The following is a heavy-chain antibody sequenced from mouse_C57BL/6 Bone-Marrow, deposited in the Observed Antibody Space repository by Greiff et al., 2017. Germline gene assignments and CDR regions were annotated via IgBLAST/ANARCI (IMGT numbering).Heavy chain of an antibody. D-gene: IGHD1-1*02. CDR1: GFNIKNTY. J-gene: IGHJ2*01. Sequence: EVQGVESVAELVRPGASVKLSCTASGFNIKNTYMHLVKQRPEQGLEWIGRIDPANGNTKYAPKFQGKATITADTSSNTAYLQLSSLTSEDTAIYYCARLGGYYDGYWGQGTTLTVSS. CDR3: ARLGGYYDGY. V-gene: IGHV14-3*01. CDR2: IDPANGNT.